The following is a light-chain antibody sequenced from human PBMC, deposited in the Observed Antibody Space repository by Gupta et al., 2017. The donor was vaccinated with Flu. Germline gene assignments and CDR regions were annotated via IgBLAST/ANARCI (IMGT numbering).Light chain of an antibody. CDR2: GAY. CDR3: QQYVTSPPGVT. J-gene: IGKJ3*01. Sequence: LSLSPGEAATLSCRASQRVTNNYLAWYQQKPGQAPRLLIYGAYHRAAGIPDRCSGSGSGTDFILTISRLEPEDFAVYYCQQYVTSPPGVTFGPGTKVDVK. CDR1: QRVTNNY. V-gene: IGKV3-20*01.